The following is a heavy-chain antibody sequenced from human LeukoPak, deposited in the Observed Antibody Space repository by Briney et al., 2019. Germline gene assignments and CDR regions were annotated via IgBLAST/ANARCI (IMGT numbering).Heavy chain of an antibody. CDR2: ISAYNGNT. CDR1: GYTFTSYG. Sequence: ASVKVSCKASGYTFTSYGISWVRQAPGQGLEWMGWISAYNGNTNYAQKLQGRVTMTTDTSTSTAYMEVRSLRSDDTAVYYCARAVAGPELSSFDYWGQGTLVTVSS. D-gene: IGHD6-19*01. V-gene: IGHV1-18*01. J-gene: IGHJ4*02. CDR3: ARAVAGPELSSFDY.